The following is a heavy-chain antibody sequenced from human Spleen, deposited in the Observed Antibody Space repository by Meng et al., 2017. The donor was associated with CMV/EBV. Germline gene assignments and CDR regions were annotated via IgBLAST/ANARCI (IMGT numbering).Heavy chain of an antibody. CDR1: GFTFSSYC. J-gene: IGHJ4*02. V-gene: IGHV3-7*01. CDR3: ASSMGRWEKFDY. CDR2: IKQDGSEK. D-gene: IGHD1-26*01. Sequence: GGSLRLSCAASGFTFSSYCMTWVRQAPGKGLEWVANIKQDGSEKYYVDSVKGRFTISRDNAKNSLYLQMKSLKAEDTAVYYCASSMGRWEKFDYWGQGTLVTVSS.